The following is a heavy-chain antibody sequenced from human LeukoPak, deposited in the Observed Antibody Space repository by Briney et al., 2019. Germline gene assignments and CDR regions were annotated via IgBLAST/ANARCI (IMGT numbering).Heavy chain of an antibody. J-gene: IGHJ4*02. CDR3: ARGEGYYYGSGSYDY. D-gene: IGHD3-10*01. CDR2: INPNSGGT. V-gene: IGHV1-2*02. CDR1: GYTFTSYD. Sequence: ASVKVSCKASGYTFTSYDINWVRQAPGQGLEWMGWINPNSGGTNYAQKFQGRVTMTRDTSISTAYMELSRLRSDDTAVYYCARGEGYYYGSGSYDYWGQGTLVTVSS.